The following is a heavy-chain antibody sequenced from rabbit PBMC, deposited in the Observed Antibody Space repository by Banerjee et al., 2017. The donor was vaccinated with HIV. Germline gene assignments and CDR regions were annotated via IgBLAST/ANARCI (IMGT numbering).Heavy chain of an antibody. J-gene: IGHJ4*01. D-gene: IGHD6-1*01. V-gene: IGHV1S47*01. CDR3: GRDRDGDAGYGSLAL. CDR1: GFDFSSNA. CDR2: IAAGSNGDK. Sequence: EESGGGLVQPEGSLTLTCKASGFDFSSNAMCWVRQAPGKGPEWIACIAAGSNGDKWYASWVNGRFTISRSTSLDTVDLKMTSLTVADTATYFCGRDRDGDAGYGSLALWGPGTLVTVS.